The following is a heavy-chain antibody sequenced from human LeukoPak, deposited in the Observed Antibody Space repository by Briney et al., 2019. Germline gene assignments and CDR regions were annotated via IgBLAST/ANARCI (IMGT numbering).Heavy chain of an antibody. V-gene: IGHV3-7*01. CDR1: GFSISSHW. J-gene: IGHJ4*02. Sequence: PGGSLRLSCVASGFSISSHWMSWVRQAPGKGLEWVASLKEDVSARNLVDSVKGRFTISTDNAKNSLYLQINSLRVEDTALYYCARGPPYGSRSDYLDSWGQGILVTVSS. CDR3: ARGPPYGSRSDYLDS. D-gene: IGHD3-10*01. CDR2: LKEDVSAR.